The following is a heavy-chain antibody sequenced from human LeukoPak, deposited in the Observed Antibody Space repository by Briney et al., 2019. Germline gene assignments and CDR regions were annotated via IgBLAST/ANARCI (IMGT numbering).Heavy chain of an antibody. CDR1: GYIFSDYF. D-gene: IGHD3-16*01. V-gene: IGHV1-2*02. Sequence: ASVKVSSKASGYIFSDYFIHCVPQALGRGCEWMGWISRYSGVTTFVQKFRGSVTLTRDTSISTAYVELTNLESDDTAVYYCVSWAGGNSDVASFDYWGQGTLVIVSS. CDR2: ISRYSGVT. CDR3: VSWAGGNSDVASFDY. J-gene: IGHJ4*02.